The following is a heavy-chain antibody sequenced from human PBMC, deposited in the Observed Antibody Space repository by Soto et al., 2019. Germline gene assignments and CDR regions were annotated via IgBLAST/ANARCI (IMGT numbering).Heavy chain of an antibody. CDR3: ATQDTHDY. D-gene: IGHD2-15*01. CDR2: ISSSGGST. Sequence: PGGSLRLSCAASGFTFSSYAMSWVRQAPGKGLEWVSAISSSGGSTYSADSVKGRFTISRDNSKNTLYLQINSLRAEDTAVYYCATQDTHDYWGQGTLVTVSS. CDR1: GFTFSSYA. J-gene: IGHJ4*02. V-gene: IGHV3-23*01.